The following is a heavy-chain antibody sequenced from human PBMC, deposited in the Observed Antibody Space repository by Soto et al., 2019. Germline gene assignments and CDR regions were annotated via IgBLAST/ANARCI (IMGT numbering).Heavy chain of an antibody. CDR2: ISDDGSNK. CDR1: GFTFSSYG. CDR3: GKEDPFKVFGVVSENGMDV. D-gene: IGHD3-3*01. Sequence: GGSLRLSCAASGFTFSSYGMHWVRQAPGKGLEWVAVISDDGSNKYYADSVKGRFTISRDNSKNTLYLQMNSLRAEDTAVYYCGKEDPFKVFGVVSENGMDVWGQGTTVTVSS. J-gene: IGHJ6*02. V-gene: IGHV3-30*18.